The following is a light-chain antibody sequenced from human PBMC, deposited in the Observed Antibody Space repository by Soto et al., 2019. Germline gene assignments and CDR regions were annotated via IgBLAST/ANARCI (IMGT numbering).Light chain of an antibody. V-gene: IGKV3-15*01. CDR2: GAF. CDR3: QQYNDWPLT. Sequence: ELVMTQSPVTLSVSPGERATLSCRASQSVRSNLAWYQQKPGQAPSLLIYGAFTRATGIPARFSGTGSGTEFTLTISSLQSEDSELYYCQQYNDWPLTFGQGTKVDIK. CDR1: QSVRSN. J-gene: IGKJ1*01.